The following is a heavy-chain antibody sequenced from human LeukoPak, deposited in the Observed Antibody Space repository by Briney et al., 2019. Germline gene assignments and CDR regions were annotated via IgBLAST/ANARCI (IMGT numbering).Heavy chain of an antibody. D-gene: IGHD2-15*01. V-gene: IGHV1-2*02. Sequence: ASVKVSCKASGYTFTGYYMHWVRQAPGQGLEWMGWINPNSGGTNYAQKFQGRVTMTRDTSISTAYMELSRLRTDDTAVYYCARVGAAHDAFDIWGQGTMVTVSS. CDR1: GYTFTGYY. CDR2: INPNSGGT. J-gene: IGHJ3*02. CDR3: ARVGAAHDAFDI.